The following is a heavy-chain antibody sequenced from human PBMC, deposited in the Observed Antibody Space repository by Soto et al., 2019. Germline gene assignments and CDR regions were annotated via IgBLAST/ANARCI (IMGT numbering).Heavy chain of an antibody. CDR2: INHSGST. CDR3: ARGSDIAALYYYYYYMDV. Sequence: SETLSLTCAVYGGSFSGYYWSWIRQPPGKGLEWIGEINHSGSTNYNPSLKSRVTISVDTSKNQFSLKLSSVTAADTAVYYCARGSDIAALYYYYYYMDVWGKGTTVTVSS. V-gene: IGHV4-34*01. J-gene: IGHJ6*03. CDR1: GGSFSGYY. D-gene: IGHD6-6*01.